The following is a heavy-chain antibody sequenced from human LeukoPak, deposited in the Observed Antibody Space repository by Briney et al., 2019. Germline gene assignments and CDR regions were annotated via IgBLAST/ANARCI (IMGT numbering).Heavy chain of an antibody. CDR1: GGSFSGYY. CDR3: ARTARISRPATLYCSSSSCRRGPFDI. CDR2: INHSGST. D-gene: IGHD2-2*01. Sequence: SETLSLTCAVYGGSFSGYYWSWIRQPPGKGLEWIGEINHSGSTNYNPSLKSRVTISVDTSKNQFSLKLSSVTAADTAVYYRARTARISRPATLYCSSSSCRRGPFDIWGQGTMVTVSS. J-gene: IGHJ3*02. V-gene: IGHV4-34*01.